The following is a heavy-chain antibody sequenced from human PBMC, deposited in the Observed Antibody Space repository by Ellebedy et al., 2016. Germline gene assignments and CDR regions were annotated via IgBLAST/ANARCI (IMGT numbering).Heavy chain of an antibody. J-gene: IGHJ4*02. V-gene: IGHV3-15*01. Sequence: GGSLRLSCAASGFTFSNAWMNWVRQAPGKGLEWVGRIKSKTDGWAADYAAPVKGRFTISRDDSKNTLYPQMNRLKTEDTAVYFCTTVYRYNYDSVWGQGTLVTVSS. CDR1: GFTFSNAW. CDR3: TTVYRYNYDSV. CDR2: IKSKTDGWAA. D-gene: IGHD5-18*01.